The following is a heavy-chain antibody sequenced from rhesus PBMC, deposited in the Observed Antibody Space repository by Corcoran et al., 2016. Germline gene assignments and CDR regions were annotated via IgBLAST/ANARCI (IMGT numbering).Heavy chain of an antibody. J-gene: IGHJ6*01. CDR3: ARADGGLDS. CDR1: GASISSYW. CDR2: INGKIGST. Sequence: QVQLQESGPGLVKPSETLSIPCAVSGASISSYWWSWIRQPPGKGLEWMGEINGKIGSTYSNPSLKGRVTISKDASKNQFSLKLSSVTAADTAVYYCARADGGLDSWGQGVVVTVSS. V-gene: IGHV4-80*01.